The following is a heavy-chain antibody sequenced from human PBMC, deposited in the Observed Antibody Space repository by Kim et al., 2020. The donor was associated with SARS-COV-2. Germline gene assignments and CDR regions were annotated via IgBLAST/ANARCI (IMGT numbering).Heavy chain of an antibody. Sequence: SETLSLTCTVSGGSISSYYWSWIRQPPGKGLEWIGYIYYSGSTNYNPSLKSRVTISVDTSKNQFSLKLSSVTAADTAVYYCARLFFGTGGYCSSTSCPGAFDIWGQGTMVTVSS. J-gene: IGHJ3*02. CDR2: IYYSGST. D-gene: IGHD2-2*03. V-gene: IGHV4-59*01. CDR1: GGSISSYY. CDR3: ARLFFGTGGYCSSTSCPGAFDI.